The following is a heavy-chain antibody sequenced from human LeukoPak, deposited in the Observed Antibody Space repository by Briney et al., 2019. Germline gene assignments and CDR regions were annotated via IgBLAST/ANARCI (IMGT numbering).Heavy chain of an antibody. CDR3: ARGYHPRRYCSSTSCYYGYDSSGYYYGWFDP. V-gene: IGHV4-39*01. D-gene: IGHD2-2*01. Sequence: SETLSLTCTVSGGSISSSSYYWGWIRQPPGKGLEWIGSIYYSGSTYYNPSLKSRVTISVDTSKNQFSLKLSSVTAADTAVYYCARGYHPRRYCSSTSCYYGYDSSGYYYGWFDPWGQGTLVTVSS. J-gene: IGHJ5*02. CDR1: GGSISSSSYY. CDR2: IYYSGST.